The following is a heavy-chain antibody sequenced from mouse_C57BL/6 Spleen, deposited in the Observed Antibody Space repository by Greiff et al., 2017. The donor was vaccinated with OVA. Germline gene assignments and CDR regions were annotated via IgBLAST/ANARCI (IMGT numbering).Heavy chain of an antibody. J-gene: IGHJ2*01. Sequence: QVQLQQSGAELVKPGASVKMSCKASGYTFTSYWITWVKQRPGQGLEWIGDIYPGSGSTNYNEKFKSKATLTVDTSSSTAYMQLSSLTSEDSAVYYCARGEYDYPYYFDYWGQGTTLTVSS. D-gene: IGHD2-4*01. CDR1: GYTFTSYW. CDR3: ARGEYDYPYYFDY. CDR2: IYPGSGST. V-gene: IGHV1-55*01.